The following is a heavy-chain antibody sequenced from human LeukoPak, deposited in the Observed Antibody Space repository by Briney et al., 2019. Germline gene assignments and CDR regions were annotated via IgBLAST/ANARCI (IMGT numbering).Heavy chain of an antibody. CDR1: GFTFSTYG. V-gene: IGHV3-23*01. CDR3: ARGGHTYSYSPKPWDY. CDR2: INPSGGDT. D-gene: IGHD5-18*01. J-gene: IGHJ4*02. Sequence: PGGSLRLSCAASGFTFSTYGMTWVRQTPRKGLEWVSTINPSGGDTYYADSVKGRFTISRDNSKNTLYLQINSLRAEDTAVYYCARGGHTYSYSPKPWDYWGQGTLVTVSS.